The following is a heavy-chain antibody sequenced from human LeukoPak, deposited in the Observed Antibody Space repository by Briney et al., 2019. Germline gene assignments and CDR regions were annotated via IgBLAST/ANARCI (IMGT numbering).Heavy chain of an antibody. CDR1: GYTYSTSA. CDR2: INSFRGNT. Sequence: ASVKVSCKASGYTYSTSAITWVRQAPGQGLEWMGWINSFRGNTHYAQKFQGRVTMTTDTSTTTAYMELRSLITDDTAVYYCARVGMWSGELHDWFDPWGQGTLVTVSS. J-gene: IGHJ5*02. D-gene: IGHD3-10*01. V-gene: IGHV1-18*01. CDR3: ARVGMWSGELHDWFDP.